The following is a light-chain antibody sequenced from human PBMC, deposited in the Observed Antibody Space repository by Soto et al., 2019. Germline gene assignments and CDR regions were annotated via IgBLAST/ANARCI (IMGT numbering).Light chain of an antibody. CDR2: KAS. Sequence: DIQMTHSPSTLSASVGDRVTITCRASQSIGSWLAWYQQKPGKAPKLLIYKASTLETGVPSRFSGSGSGTQFTLTISSLQPDDFATYYCQQYNTDSLFTFGPGTKVDSK. V-gene: IGKV1-5*03. CDR3: QQYNTDSLFT. CDR1: QSIGSW. J-gene: IGKJ3*01.